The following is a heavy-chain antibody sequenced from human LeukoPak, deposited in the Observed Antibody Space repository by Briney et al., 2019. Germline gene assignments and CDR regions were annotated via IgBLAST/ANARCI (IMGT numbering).Heavy chain of an antibody. Sequence: PGGSLRLSCVASGFTFSSYWMAWVRQAPGKGLEWVANTNQDGSEKNYVDSVKGRLTISRDNAKNSLCLQMNSLRAEDTAVYYCARDRGYSTFDMWGQGTMVTVPS. D-gene: IGHD5-18*01. J-gene: IGHJ3*02. CDR2: TNQDGSEK. CDR1: GFTFSSYW. V-gene: IGHV3-7*05. CDR3: ARDRGYSTFDM.